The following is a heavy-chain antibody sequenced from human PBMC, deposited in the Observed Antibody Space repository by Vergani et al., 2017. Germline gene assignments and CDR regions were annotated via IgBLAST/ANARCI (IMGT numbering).Heavy chain of an antibody. J-gene: IGHJ4*02. CDR2: ISARYPST. Sequence: EVQLLQSGGGVIQPGGSVRLSCAASGFTFSACPMTWVRQAPGKGLEWVSAISARYPSTDYADSVKGRFTISRENSKNMLYLQMISLRAEDTAVYYCARLAYDTTPYLQGCYDCWGQGTLVSVSS. V-gene: IGHV3-23*01. CDR1: GFTFSACP. D-gene: IGHD3-22*01. CDR3: ARLAYDTTPYLQGCYDC.